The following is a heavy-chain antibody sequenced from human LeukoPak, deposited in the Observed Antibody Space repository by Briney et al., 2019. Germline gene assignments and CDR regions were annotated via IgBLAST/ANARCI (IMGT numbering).Heavy chain of an antibody. V-gene: IGHV3-30*02. CDR3: AKGIPTAVAGDPHFTFDI. CDR1: GFTFSSYG. D-gene: IGHD6-19*01. J-gene: IGHJ3*02. Sequence: GGSLRLSCAASGFTFSSYGMHWARQAPGKGLEWVAYIQYDGSNQQYADSVKGRFTISRDNSKNTLYLQMNSLRAEDTAVYYCAKGIPTAVAGDPHFTFDIWGQGTMGAVSS. CDR2: IQYDGSNQ.